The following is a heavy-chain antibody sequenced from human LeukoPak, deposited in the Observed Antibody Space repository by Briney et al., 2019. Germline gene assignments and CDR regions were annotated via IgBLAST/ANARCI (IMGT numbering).Heavy chain of an antibody. CDR1: GGSISSYY. D-gene: IGHD3-9*01. CDR2: IYYSGST. Sequence: SETLSLTCTVSGGSISSYYWSWIRQPLGEGVEWSGYIYYSGSTNSNPSLTSRVTISVDTSKNQFSLKPGSVTAADTAVYYCAKYYDILAGGAFDIWGQGTMVTVSS. V-gene: IGHV4-59*01. CDR3: AKYYDILAGGAFDI. J-gene: IGHJ3*02.